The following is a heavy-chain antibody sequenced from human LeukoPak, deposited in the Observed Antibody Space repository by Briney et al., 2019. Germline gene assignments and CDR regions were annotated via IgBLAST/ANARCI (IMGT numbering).Heavy chain of an antibody. CDR1: GYTFTSYA. CDR2: ITPSGGT. V-gene: IGHV1-2*02. J-gene: IGHJ4*02. CDR3: ARDRYGDGFAHLDY. Sequence: ASVKVSCKASGYTFTSYAIHRVRQAPGQGLEWMGWITPSGGTNYPQKFQGRVAITWDTSITTAYMDLSRLTSVDTAVYYCARDRYGDGFAHLDYWGQGALVTVSS. D-gene: IGHD4-17*01.